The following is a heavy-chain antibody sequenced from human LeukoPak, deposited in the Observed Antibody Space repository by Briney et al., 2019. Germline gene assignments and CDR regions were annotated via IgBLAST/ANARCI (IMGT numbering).Heavy chain of an antibody. J-gene: IGHJ4*02. CDR1: GGSFDGYY. Sequence: SETLSLTCAVFGGSFDGYYWSWIRQSPGKGLEWIGEITYDGRTKYNPSLRSRVSISVDTSKIQFSLKLSSVTAADTAVYYCARNVAYRWLQVPAPDFDYWGQGTLVTVSS. V-gene: IGHV4-34*01. D-gene: IGHD5-24*01. CDR2: ITYDGRT. CDR3: ARNVAYRWLQVPAPDFDY.